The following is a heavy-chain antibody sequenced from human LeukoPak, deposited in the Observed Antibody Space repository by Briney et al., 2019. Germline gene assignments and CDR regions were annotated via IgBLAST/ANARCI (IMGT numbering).Heavy chain of an antibody. V-gene: IGHV3-33*01. Sequence: PGGSLRLSCAASGFTFSSYGMHWVRQAPGKGLEGVAVIWYDGSNKYYADSVKGRFTISRDNSKNTLYLQMNSLRAEDTAVYYCARSLLRYFDWLLYDAFDIWGQGTMVTVSS. CDR3: ARSLLRYFDWLLYDAFDI. D-gene: IGHD3-9*01. CDR2: IWYDGSNK. CDR1: GFTFSSYG. J-gene: IGHJ3*02.